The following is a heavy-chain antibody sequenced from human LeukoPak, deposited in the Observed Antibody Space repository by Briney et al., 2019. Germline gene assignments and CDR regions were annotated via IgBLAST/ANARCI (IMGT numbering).Heavy chain of an antibody. CDR2: IYYSGST. Sequence: SETLSLTCTVSGGSISSHYWSWIRQPPGKGLEWIGYIYYSGSTNYNPSLKSRVTISVDTSKNQFSLKLSSVTAADTAVYYCARYLNYYYMDVWGKGTTVTVSS. V-gene: IGHV4-59*11. CDR3: ARYLNYYYMDV. CDR1: GGSISSHY. J-gene: IGHJ6*03.